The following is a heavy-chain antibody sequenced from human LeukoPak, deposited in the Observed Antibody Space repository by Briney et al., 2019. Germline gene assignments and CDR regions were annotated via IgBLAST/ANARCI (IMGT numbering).Heavy chain of an antibody. V-gene: IGHV1-8*02. CDR2: MNPNSGNT. CDR3: ARVDGSPDY. Sequence: ASVKVSCKASGYTFTSYGISWVRQAPGQGLEWMGRMNPNSGNTDYAQNLQGRVTMTRNTSISTAYMELSSLRSEDTAVYYCARVDGSPDYWGQGTLVTVSS. CDR1: GYTFTSYG. D-gene: IGHD2-15*01. J-gene: IGHJ4*02.